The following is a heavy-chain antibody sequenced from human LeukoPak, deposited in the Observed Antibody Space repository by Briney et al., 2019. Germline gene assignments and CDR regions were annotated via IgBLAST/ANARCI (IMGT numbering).Heavy chain of an antibody. CDR2: INPSGGST. CDR1: GYTFITYY. V-gene: IGHV1-46*01. Sequence: ASVKVSCKTSGYTFITYYIHCVRQAPGPGLEWMGIINPSGGSTNYAQKFQGRVTMTRDTSTSTVFMELSSLRSEDTAVYFCARGPPGRVYDSSKRGLFDPWGQGTLVTVSS. J-gene: IGHJ5*02. D-gene: IGHD3-22*01. CDR3: ARGPPGRVYDSSKRGLFDP.